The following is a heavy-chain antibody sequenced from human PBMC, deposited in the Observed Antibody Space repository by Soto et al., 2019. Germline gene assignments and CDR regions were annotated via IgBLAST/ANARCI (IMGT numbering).Heavy chain of an antibody. J-gene: IGHJ4*02. CDR2: LNHLART. V-gene: IGHV4-34*01. CDR3: ARSFWFGELFRETSTFDY. CDR1: SGGY. D-gene: IGHD3-10*01. Sequence: SGGYWIRKRKKPGKGLEWIAELNHLARTNYHPSLNSRLTISVHTSNNQFSLKLSSVTAADTAVYYCARSFWFGELFRETSTFDYWGQATLVSVS.